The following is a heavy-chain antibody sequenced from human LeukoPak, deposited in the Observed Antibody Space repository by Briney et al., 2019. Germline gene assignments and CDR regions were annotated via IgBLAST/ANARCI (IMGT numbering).Heavy chain of an antibody. CDR3: PRFYLRRDYYDSMAYFSFDS. Sequence: SVKVSCKASGGTFSRYAISWVRQAPGQGLEWMGGIIPIFGTANYAQKFQGRITITADDSTSTAYMELSSLRSEDTAVYYCPRFYLRRDYYDSMAYFSFDSGGQGTLVTVSS. J-gene: IGHJ4*02. CDR1: GGTFSRYA. V-gene: IGHV1-69*13. CDR2: IIPIFGTA. D-gene: IGHD3-22*01.